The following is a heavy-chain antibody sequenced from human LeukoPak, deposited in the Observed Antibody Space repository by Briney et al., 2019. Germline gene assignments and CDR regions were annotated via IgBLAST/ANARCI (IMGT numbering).Heavy chain of an antibody. Sequence: GGSLRLSCAASGFTFNTYSMNWVRQAPGKGLEWVSAISGSGGSTYYADSVKGRFTISRDNSKNTLYLQMNSLRAEDTAVYYCVRWYGGSGLENYFYYMDVWGKGTTVTISS. CDR1: GFTFNTYS. J-gene: IGHJ6*03. CDR3: VRWYGGSGLENYFYYMDV. V-gene: IGHV3-23*01. D-gene: IGHD3-10*01. CDR2: ISGSGGST.